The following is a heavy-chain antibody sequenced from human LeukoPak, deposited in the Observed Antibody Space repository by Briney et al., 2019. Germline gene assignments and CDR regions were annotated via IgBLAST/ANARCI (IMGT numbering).Heavy chain of an antibody. CDR2: IYYSGST. D-gene: IGHD3-9*01. V-gene: IGHV4-59*12. J-gene: IGHJ5*02. Sequence: SETLSLTCTGSGGSISSYYWSWIRQPPGKGLEWIGYIYYSGSTNYNPSLKSRVTISVDTSKNQFSLKLSSVTAADTAVYYCARLQVLRYFDWLNYNWFDPWGQGTLVTVSS. CDR3: ARLQVLRYFDWLNYNWFDP. CDR1: GGSISSYY.